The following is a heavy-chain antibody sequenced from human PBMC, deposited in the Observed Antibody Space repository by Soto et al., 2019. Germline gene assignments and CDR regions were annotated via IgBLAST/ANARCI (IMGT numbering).Heavy chain of an antibody. J-gene: IGHJ4*02. CDR3: AKAYPAYCGGDCYYDY. D-gene: IGHD2-21*02. Sequence: EVQLLESGGGLVQPGGSLRLSCAASGFTFSSYAMSWVRQAPGKGLEWVSAISGSGGSTYYADSVKGRFTISRDNSKNTLYLQMNSLRAEDTAVYYCAKAYPAYCGGDCYYDYWCQGTLVTVSS. CDR2: ISGSGGST. V-gene: IGHV3-23*01. CDR1: GFTFSSYA.